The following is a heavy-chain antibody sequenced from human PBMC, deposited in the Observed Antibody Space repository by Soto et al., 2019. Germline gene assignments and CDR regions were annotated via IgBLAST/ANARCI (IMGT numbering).Heavy chain of an antibody. CDR1: GFNVNSDY. CDR3: TRDGRGLGRMSLFEY. J-gene: IGHJ4*02. Sequence: GGSLRLSCAASGFNVNSDYMNWVRQTPGKGLEWVAPIYSGETTYYADSVRGRFTISSDKSKNTLYFQLSSLRIEDTAVYYCTRDGRGLGRMSLFEYWGQGVLVTVSS. V-gene: IGHV3-53*01. CDR2: IYSGETT.